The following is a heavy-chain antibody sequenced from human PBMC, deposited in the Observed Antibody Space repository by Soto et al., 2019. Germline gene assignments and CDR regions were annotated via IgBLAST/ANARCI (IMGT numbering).Heavy chain of an antibody. CDR3: ARPLGGSGSYYIGY. D-gene: IGHD3-10*01. J-gene: IGHJ4*02. Sequence: ASETLSLTCTVSGGSISSSSYYWGWIRQPPGKGLEWIGSIYYSGSTYYNPSLKSRVTISVDTSKNQFSLKLSSVTAADTAVYYCARPLGGSGSYYIGYWGQGTLVTVS. CDR2: IYYSGST. CDR1: GGSISSSSYY. V-gene: IGHV4-39*01.